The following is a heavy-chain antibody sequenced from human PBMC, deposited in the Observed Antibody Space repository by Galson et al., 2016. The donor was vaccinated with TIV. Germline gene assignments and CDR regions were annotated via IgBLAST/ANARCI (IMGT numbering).Heavy chain of an antibody. D-gene: IGHD3-3*01. CDR2: FDPEGSET. CDR1: GYSLTEVS. J-gene: IGHJ6*02. V-gene: IGHV1-24*01. Sequence: SVKVSCKVSGYSLTEVSIHWVRQAPGKGLEWMGAFDPEGSETLYAQKFHGRVTMTEDISKDTAYMKLSGLRSDDTAVYYCARHLRQGVVSPGLNYNMDVWAQGPRSSSP. CDR3: ARHLRQGVVSPGLNYNMDV.